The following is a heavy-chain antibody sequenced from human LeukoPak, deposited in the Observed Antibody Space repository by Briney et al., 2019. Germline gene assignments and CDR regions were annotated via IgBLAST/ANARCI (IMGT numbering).Heavy chain of an antibody. Sequence: PGGSLRLSCAASGFTFSSYSMNWVRQAPGKGLEWVSSISSSSSYIYYADSVKGRFTISRDNAKNSLYLQMNSLRAEDTAVYYCAREVDYGGNSYYYYYGMDVWGQGTTVTVSS. CDR1: GFTFSSYS. D-gene: IGHD4-23*01. V-gene: IGHV3-21*01. J-gene: IGHJ6*02. CDR2: ISSSSSYI. CDR3: AREVDYGGNSYYYYYGMDV.